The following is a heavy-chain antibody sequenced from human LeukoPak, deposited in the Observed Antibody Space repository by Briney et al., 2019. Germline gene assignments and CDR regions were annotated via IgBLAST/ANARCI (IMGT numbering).Heavy chain of an antibody. CDR1: GFTFSSYS. CDR3: ARDAFGMGGFGFDL. V-gene: IGHV3-21*01. J-gene: IGHJ3*01. Sequence: GGSLRLSCAASGFTFSSYSMNWVRQAPGKGLEWVSSISSSSSYIYYADSVKGRFTISRDNAKNSLYLQMNSLRAEDSSVYYCARDAFGMGGFGFDLWGQGTMVAVSS. CDR2: ISSSSSYI. D-gene: IGHD3-16*01.